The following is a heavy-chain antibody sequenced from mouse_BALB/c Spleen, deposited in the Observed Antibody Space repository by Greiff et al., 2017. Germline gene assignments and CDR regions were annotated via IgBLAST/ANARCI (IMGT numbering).Heavy chain of an antibody. CDR1: GFTFSSYG. J-gene: IGHJ4*01. CDR3: ASASLLRPYYYAMDY. V-gene: IGHV5-6-3*01. CDR2: INSNGGST. D-gene: IGHD1-2*01. Sequence: EVKLVESGGGLVQPGGSLKLSCAASGFTFSSYGMSWVRQTPDKRLELVATINSNGGSTYYPDSVKGRFTISRDNAKNNLYLQMSSLRSEDTALYYCASASLLRPYYYAMDYWGQGTSVTVSS.